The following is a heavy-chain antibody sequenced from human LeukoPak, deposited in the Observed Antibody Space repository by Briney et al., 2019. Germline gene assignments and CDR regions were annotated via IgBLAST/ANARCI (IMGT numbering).Heavy chain of an antibody. CDR1: GGSISSGDYY. Sequence: SQTLSLTCTVSGGSISSGDYYWSWIRQPPGKGLEWIGYIYCSGSTYYNPSLKSRVTISIYTSKNQFSLKLGSVTAADTAVYYCVRYYDSSGYWGRDAFDIWGEGTMVTVSS. V-gene: IGHV4-30-4*01. CDR2: IYCSGST. CDR3: VRYYDSSGYWGRDAFDI. D-gene: IGHD3-22*01. J-gene: IGHJ3*02.